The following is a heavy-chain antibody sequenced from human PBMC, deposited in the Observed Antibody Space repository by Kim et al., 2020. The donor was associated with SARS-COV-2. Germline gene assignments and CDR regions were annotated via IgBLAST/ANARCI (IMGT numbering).Heavy chain of an antibody. D-gene: IGHD3-9*01. V-gene: IGHV3-30-3*01. CDR3: ARGVLTGYYLLGVFDWYFDL. J-gene: IGHJ2*01. CDR2: ISYDGSNK. Sequence: GGSLRLSCAASGFTFSSYAMHWVRQAPGKGLEWVGVISYDGSNKYYADSVKGRFTISRDNSKNTLYLQMNSLRAEDTAVYYCARGVLTGYYLLGVFDWYFDLWGRGTLVTVSS. CDR1: GFTFSSYA.